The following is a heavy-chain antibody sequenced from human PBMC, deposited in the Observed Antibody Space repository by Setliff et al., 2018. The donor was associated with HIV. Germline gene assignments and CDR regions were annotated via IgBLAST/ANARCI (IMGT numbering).Heavy chain of an antibody. J-gene: IGHJ4*02. CDR2: IKKDGNEK. CDR1: GFTFRNHW. Sequence: GGSLRLSCAASGFTFRNHWMSWVRQAPGKGLEWVANIKKDGNEKYYVDSVKGRFTISRDNAKNSLYLQMNSLRAEDTAVYYCASVLRYYGSGSYPFGYWGQGTLVTVSS. D-gene: IGHD3-10*01. V-gene: IGHV3-7*05. CDR3: ASVLRYYGSGSYPFGY.